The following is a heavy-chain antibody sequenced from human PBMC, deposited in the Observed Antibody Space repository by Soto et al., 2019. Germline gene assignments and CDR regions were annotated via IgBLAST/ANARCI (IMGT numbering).Heavy chain of an antibody. Sequence: ASVKVSCKASGYTFTSYYMHWVRQAPGQGLEWMGIINPSGGSTSYAQKFQGRVTMTRDTSTSTVYMELSSLRSEDTAVYYCARDRTLGVQNNWFDPWGQGTLVTVSS. J-gene: IGHJ5*02. CDR2: INPSGGST. D-gene: IGHD3-16*01. CDR3: ARDRTLGVQNNWFDP. CDR1: GYTFTSYY. V-gene: IGHV1-46*03.